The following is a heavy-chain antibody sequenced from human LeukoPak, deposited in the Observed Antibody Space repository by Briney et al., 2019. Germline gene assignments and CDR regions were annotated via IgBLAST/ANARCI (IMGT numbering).Heavy chain of an antibody. V-gene: IGHV3-30*18. CDR1: GFTFSSYG. J-gene: IGHJ4*02. CDR2: ISYDGSNK. CDR3: AKDAGIAVAGTFWIDY. Sequence: GRSLRLSCAASGFTFSSYGMHWVRQAPGKGLEWVAVISYDGSNKYYADSVKGRFTISRDNSKNTLYLQMNSLRAGDTAVYYCAKDAGIAVAGTFWIDYWGQGTLVTVSS. D-gene: IGHD6-19*01.